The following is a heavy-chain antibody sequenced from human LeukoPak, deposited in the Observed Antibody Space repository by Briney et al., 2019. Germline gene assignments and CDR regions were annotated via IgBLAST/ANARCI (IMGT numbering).Heavy chain of an antibody. CDR1: GGSFSGYY. CDR3: ARGRGTYYDILTGPISLYYFDY. V-gene: IGHV4-34*01. CDR2: INHSGST. D-gene: IGHD3-9*01. Sequence: SETLSPTCAVYGGSFSGYYWSWIRQPPGKGLEWIGEINHSGSTNYNPSLKSRVTISVDTSKNQFSLKLSSVTAADTAVYYCARGRGTYYDILTGPISLYYFDYWGQGTLVTVSS. J-gene: IGHJ4*02.